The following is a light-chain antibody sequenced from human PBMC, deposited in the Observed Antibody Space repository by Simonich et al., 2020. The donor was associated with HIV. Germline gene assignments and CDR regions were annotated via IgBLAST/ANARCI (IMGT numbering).Light chain of an antibody. CDR1: SGSVSTSYY. J-gene: IGLJ3*02. CDR3: VLYMGSGIWV. Sequence: QTVVTQEPSFSVSPGETVTLTCGLSSGSVSTSYYPTWYQQTPGHTPRTLSYRTNTRSSGFPDRFSGSIIGKKAALTITGAQADDESDYYCVLYMGSGIWVFGGGTKLTVL. CDR2: RTN. V-gene: IGLV8-61*01.